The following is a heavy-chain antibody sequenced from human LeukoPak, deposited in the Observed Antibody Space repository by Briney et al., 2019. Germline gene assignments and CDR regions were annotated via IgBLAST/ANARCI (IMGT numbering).Heavy chain of an antibody. CDR2: ISRSGGST. V-gene: IGHV3-23*01. CDR3: AAAYFGVDQYYYGMDV. D-gene: IGHD3-3*01. CDR1: GFTFRSYA. Sequence: GGSLRLSCVASGFTFRSYAMNWVRQAPGKGLEWVSAISRSGGSTYSADSVKVRFTISRDTSKSTLYLQMNSLRAEDTAVYYCAAAYFGVDQYYYGMDVWGQGTTVTVSS. J-gene: IGHJ6*02.